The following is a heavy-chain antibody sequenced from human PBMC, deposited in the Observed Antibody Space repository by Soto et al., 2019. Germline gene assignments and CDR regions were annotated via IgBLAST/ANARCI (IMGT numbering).Heavy chain of an antibody. J-gene: IGHJ6*02. CDR1: GFTFTTYC. D-gene: IGHD3-10*01. Sequence: EVQLVESGGGLVQPGGSLRLSCVASGFTFTTYCLHWVRQAPGKGLEYLSAISNDGVHTYYANSVKDRFTISRDNXKXXLYLHMGSLRPADMAVYDCARGHLPGDYHSYGMDVWGQGTTVTVSS. CDR2: ISNDGVHT. V-gene: IGHV3-64*01. CDR3: ARGHLPGDYHSYGMDV.